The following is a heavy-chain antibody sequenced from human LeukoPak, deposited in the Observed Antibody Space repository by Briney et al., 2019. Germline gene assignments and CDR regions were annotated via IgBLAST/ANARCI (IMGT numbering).Heavy chain of an antibody. CDR1: GGSFSGYY. V-gene: IGHV4-34*01. J-gene: IGHJ4*02. CDR3: AGAGSYYDSSGYYSLNDY. D-gene: IGHD3-22*01. Sequence: SETLSLTCAVYGGSFSGYYWSWIRQPPGKGLEWIGEINHSGSTNYNPSLKSRVTISVDTSKNQFSLKLSSVTAADTAVYYCAGAGSYYDSSGYYSLNDYWGQGTLVTVSS. CDR2: INHSGST.